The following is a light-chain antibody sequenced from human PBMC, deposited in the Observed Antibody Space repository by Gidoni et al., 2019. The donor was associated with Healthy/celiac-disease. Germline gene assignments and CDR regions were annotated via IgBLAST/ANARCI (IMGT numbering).Light chain of an antibody. J-gene: IGKJ1*01. CDR3: QQYNNXPRT. V-gene: IGKV3-15*01. CDR1: QSVSSN. CDR2: GAS. Sequence: EIVMTQSPAPLSVSPGERATLSCRASQSVSSNLAWYQQKPGQAPRLLIYGASTRATGIPARFSGSGSGTEFTLTISSLQSEDFAVYYCQQYNNXPRTFGQGTKVEXK.